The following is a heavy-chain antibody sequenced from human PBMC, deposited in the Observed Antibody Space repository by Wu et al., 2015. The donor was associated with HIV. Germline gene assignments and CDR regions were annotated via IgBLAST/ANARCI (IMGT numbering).Heavy chain of an antibody. CDR3: ARNTDSVATSLYSLGV. J-gene: IGHJ6*02. CDR2: IIPSLGTT. CDR1: GGTFSDYG. Sequence: QVQLMQSGAEVKRPGSSVRVACKTSGGTFSDYGISWVRQAPGQGLEWLGGIIPSLGTTNYVQKFQGRVTLSADESTSTAYMDLSSLRSEDTAVYYCARNTDSVATSLYSLGVVGQGTTVTVSS. V-gene: IGHV1-69*11. D-gene: IGHD6-19*01.